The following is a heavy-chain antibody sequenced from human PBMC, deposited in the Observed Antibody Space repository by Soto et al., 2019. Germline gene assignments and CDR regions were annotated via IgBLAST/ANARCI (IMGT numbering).Heavy chain of an antibody. Sequence: PGGSLRLSCAASGFTFSNAWMNWVRQAPGKGLEWVSYISSSGSTIYYADSVKGRFTISRDNAKNSLYLQMNSLRAEDTAVYYCARDKDYGDYVNAFDIWGQGTMVTVSS. CDR3: ARDKDYGDYVNAFDI. CDR2: ISSSGSTI. CDR1: GFTFSNAW. V-gene: IGHV3-11*01. J-gene: IGHJ3*02. D-gene: IGHD4-17*01.